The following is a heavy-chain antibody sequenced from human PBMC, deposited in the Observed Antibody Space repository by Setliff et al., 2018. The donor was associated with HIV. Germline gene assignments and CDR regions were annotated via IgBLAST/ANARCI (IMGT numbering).Heavy chain of an antibody. CDR1: GYTFTGYY. CDR2: INPNRGGT. V-gene: IGHV1-2*02. Sequence: GASVKVSCKASGYTFTGYYIHWVRQAPGQGLEWMGWINPNRGGTNYAQKFQGRVTMTRDTSISTAYMELSRLRSDDTAVYYCATDRTQTGISMVRGRIVDPARYPLDYWGQGTLVTVSS. CDR3: ATDRTQTGISMVRGRIVDPARYPLDY. J-gene: IGHJ4*02. D-gene: IGHD3-10*01.